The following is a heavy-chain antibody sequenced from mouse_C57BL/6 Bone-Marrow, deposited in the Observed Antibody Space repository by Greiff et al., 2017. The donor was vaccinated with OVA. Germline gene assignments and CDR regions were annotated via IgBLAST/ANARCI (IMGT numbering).Heavy chain of an antibody. Sequence: QVQLQQSGAELVKPGASVKMSCKASGYTFTSYWITWVKQRPGQGLEWIGDIYPGSGSTNYNEKFKSKATLTVDTSSSTAYMQLSSLTSEDSAVYYCASPSYYYGSSSAWFAYWGQGTLVTVSA. CDR3: ASPSYYYGSSSAWFAY. J-gene: IGHJ3*01. CDR2: IYPGSGST. CDR1: GYTFTSYW. V-gene: IGHV1-55*01. D-gene: IGHD1-1*01.